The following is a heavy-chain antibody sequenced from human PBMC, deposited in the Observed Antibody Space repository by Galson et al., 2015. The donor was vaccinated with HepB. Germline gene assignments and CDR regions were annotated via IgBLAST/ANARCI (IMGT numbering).Heavy chain of an antibody. CDR3: ARETPLRKRYFDY. Sequence: ETLSLTCTVSGGSISSYYWSWLRQPPGKGLEWIGYIYYSGIPNYTPFLKSRVTISVDTSKNQFSLKVSSVTAADTAVYYCARETPLRKRYFDYWGQGTLVTVSS. V-gene: IGHV4-59*01. CDR1: GGSISSYY. J-gene: IGHJ4*02. CDR2: IYYSGIP. D-gene: IGHD5/OR15-5a*01.